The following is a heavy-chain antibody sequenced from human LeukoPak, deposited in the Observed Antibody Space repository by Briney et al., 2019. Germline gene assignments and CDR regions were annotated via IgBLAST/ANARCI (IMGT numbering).Heavy chain of an antibody. CDR1: GGSISSYY. CDR2: IYNSGST. V-gene: IGHV4-59*08. D-gene: IGHD6-25*01. CDR3: ARSAIDAFDI. Sequence: SETLSLTCTVSGGSISSYYWSWILQPPGKGLECIGYIYNSGSTNYNPSLKSRVSISVDTSKNQFSLKLSSVTAADTAVYYCARSAIDAFDIWGQGTMVTVSS. J-gene: IGHJ3*02.